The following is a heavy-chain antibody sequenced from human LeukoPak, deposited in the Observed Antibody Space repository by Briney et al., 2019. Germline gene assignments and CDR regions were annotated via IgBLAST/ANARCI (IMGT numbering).Heavy chain of an antibody. J-gene: IGHJ4*02. V-gene: IGHV3-30*18. D-gene: IGHD3-10*01. CDR1: GFTFSSYG. CDR3: AKDGSGVVTS. CDR2: ISYDGSNK. Sequence: PGGSLRLSCAASGFTFSSYGMHWVRQAPGKGLEWVAVISYDGSNKYYADCVKGRFTISRDNSKNTLYLQMNRLRAEDTAVYYCAKDGSGVVTSWGQGTLVTVSS.